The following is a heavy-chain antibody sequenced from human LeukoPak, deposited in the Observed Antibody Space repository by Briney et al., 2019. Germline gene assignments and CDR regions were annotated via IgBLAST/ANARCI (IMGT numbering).Heavy chain of an antibody. CDR3: ARSYCYDSSGLDY. CDR1: GFTYSSYE. Sequence: PGGSLRLCCAASGFTYSSYEMNWVRQAPGKGLEGVSYISSSGSTIYYADSVKGRFTISRDNAKNSLYLQMNSLRAEDTAVYYCARSYCYDSSGLDYWGQGTLVTVSS. J-gene: IGHJ4*02. D-gene: IGHD3-22*01. V-gene: IGHV3-48*03. CDR2: ISSSGSTI.